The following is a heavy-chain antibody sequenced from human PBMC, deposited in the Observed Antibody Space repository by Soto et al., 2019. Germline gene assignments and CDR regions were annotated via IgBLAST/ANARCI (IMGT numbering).Heavy chain of an antibody. J-gene: IGHJ4*02. Sequence: EVQLVESGGGVVRPGGSLRLSCAASGFTFDDYGMSWVRQAPGKGLEWGSGINWNGGSTGYADSVKGRFTISRDNPKNALYLQMTSLRAEDTALYYCARDRYSSGWYYFDYWGQGTLVTVSS. CDR1: GFTFDDYG. D-gene: IGHD6-19*01. CDR3: ARDRYSSGWYYFDY. CDR2: INWNGGST. V-gene: IGHV3-20*04.